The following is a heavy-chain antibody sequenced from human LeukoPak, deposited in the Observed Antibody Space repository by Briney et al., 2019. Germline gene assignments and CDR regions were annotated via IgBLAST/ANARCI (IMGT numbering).Heavy chain of an antibody. CDR2: ISGSGGST. CDR3: AKDPELLWFGELRYFDY. D-gene: IGHD3-10*01. Sequence: PGGSLRLSCAASGFTFSSYAMSWVRQAPGKGLEWVSAISGSGGSTYYADSVKGRFTISRDNSKNTLYLQMNSLRAEDTAVYYCAKDPELLWFGELRYFDYWGQGTLVTVSS. CDR1: GFTFSSYA. J-gene: IGHJ4*02. V-gene: IGHV3-23*01.